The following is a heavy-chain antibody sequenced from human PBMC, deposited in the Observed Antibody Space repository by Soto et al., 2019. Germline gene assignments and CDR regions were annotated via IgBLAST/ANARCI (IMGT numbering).Heavy chain of an antibody. V-gene: IGHV3-30*18. D-gene: IGHD1-1*01. CDR3: PKQEFDWNDHCDY. J-gene: IGHJ4*02. Sequence: QVQLVESGGGVVQPGRSLRLSCAASGFSFSSYGMHWVRQAPGKGLEWVAMISYDGTDEYYADSVKGRFTISRDNAKNGVSLQMNCLRAEDTAVYYSPKQEFDWNDHCDYWGQGTLVTVSS. CDR2: ISYDGTDE. CDR1: GFSFSSYG.